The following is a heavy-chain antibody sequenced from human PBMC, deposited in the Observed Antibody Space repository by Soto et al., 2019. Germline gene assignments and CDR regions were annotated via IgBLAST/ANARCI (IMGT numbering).Heavy chain of an antibody. CDR1: GFTFSSYA. V-gene: IGHV3-21*01. J-gene: IGHJ6*02. CDR3: ARDGGRDIVVVVAAYYGMDV. D-gene: IGHD2-15*01. Sequence: VQLVESGGGVVQPGRSLRLSCAASGFTFSSYAMHWVRQAPGKGLEWVSSISSSSSYIYYADSVKGRFTISRDNAKNSLYLQMNSLRAEDTAVYYCARDGGRDIVVVVAAYYGMDVWGQGTTVTVSS. CDR2: ISSSSSYI.